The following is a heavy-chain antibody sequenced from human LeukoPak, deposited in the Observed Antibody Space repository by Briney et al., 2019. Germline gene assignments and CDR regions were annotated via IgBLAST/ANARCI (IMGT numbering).Heavy chain of an antibody. D-gene: IGHD1-14*01. V-gene: IGHV3-7*03. CDR2: IKQDGSEK. Sequence: GGSLRLSCAASGFTFSSYWMSWVRQAPGKGLEWVANIKQDGSEKYYVDSVKGRFTISRDNAKNTLYLQMNSLRAEDTAVYYCAKSRIPLNDAFDIWGQGTMVTVSS. CDR3: AKSRIPLNDAFDI. CDR1: GFTFSSYW. J-gene: IGHJ3*02.